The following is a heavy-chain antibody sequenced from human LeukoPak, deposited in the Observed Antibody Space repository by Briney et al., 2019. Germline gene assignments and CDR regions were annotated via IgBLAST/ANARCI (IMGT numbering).Heavy chain of an antibody. CDR1: CGSVSSSGHY. CDR2: IYHSGTT. J-gene: IGHJ4*02. Sequence: PSQTLSLTCTVYCGSVSSSGHYWSWIRQPPGKGLEWIGYIYHSGTTYYNPSLKSRVTISVDTSKNQFSLKLSSVTAADTAVYYCARQEGGYSYGALDYWGQGTLVIVSS. D-gene: IGHD5-18*01. CDR3: ARQEGGYSYGALDY. V-gene: IGHV4-30-2*03.